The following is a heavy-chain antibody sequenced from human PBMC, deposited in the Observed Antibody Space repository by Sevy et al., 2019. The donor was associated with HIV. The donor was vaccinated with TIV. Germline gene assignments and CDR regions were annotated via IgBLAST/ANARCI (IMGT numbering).Heavy chain of an antibody. CDR2: IYYSGST. Sequence: SETLSLTCTVSGGSISSSSYYWGWIRQPPGKGLEWIGSIYYSGSTYYNPSLKSRVTISVDTSKNQFSLKLSSVTAADTAVYYCATSSSYYMDVWGKWTTVTVSS. V-gene: IGHV4-39*01. CDR1: GGSISSSSYY. J-gene: IGHJ6*03. CDR3: ATSSSYYMDV. D-gene: IGHD6-6*01.